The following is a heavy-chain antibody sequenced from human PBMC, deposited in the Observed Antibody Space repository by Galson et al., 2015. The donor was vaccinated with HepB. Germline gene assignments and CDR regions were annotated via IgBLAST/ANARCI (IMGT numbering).Heavy chain of an antibody. J-gene: IGHJ4*02. D-gene: IGHD5-18*01. CDR2: ISSSSSYI. CDR1: GFTFSSYS. CDR3: ALTGGYSYGLDY. V-gene: IGHV3-21*01. Sequence: SLRLSCAASGFTFSSYSMNWVRQAPGKGLEWVSSISSSSSYIYYADSVKGRFTISRDNAKNSLYLQMNSLRAEDTAVYYCALTGGYSYGLDYWGQGTLVTVSS.